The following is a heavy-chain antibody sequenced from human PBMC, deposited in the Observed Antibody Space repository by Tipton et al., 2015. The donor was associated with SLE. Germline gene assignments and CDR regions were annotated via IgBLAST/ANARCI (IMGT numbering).Heavy chain of an antibody. Sequence: LRLSCTVSGGSISSYYWSWIRQPPGKGLKWIGYIYYSGSTNYNPSLKSRVTISVDTSKNQFSLKLSSVTAADTAVYYCARQGQQLVRPYYYGMDVWGQGTTVTVSS. CDR3: ARQGQQLVRPYYYGMDV. V-gene: IGHV4-59*08. J-gene: IGHJ6*02. CDR1: GGSISSYY. CDR2: IYYSGST. D-gene: IGHD6-13*01.